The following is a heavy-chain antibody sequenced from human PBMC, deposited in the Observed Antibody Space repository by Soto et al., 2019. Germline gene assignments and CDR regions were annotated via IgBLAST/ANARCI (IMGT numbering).Heavy chain of an antibody. CDR2: INSDGSST. CDR1: GFTFSSYW. D-gene: IGHD6-13*01. V-gene: IGHV3-74*01. CDR3: ARVGIAAAGTPPDNYYYYGMDV. Sequence: EVQLVESGGGLVQPGGSLRLSCAASGFTFSSYWMHWVRQAPGKGLVWVSRINSDGSSTSYADSVKGRFTISRDNAKNTLYLQINSLRAEDTAVYYCARVGIAAAGTPPDNYYYYGMDVWGQGTTVTVSS. J-gene: IGHJ6*02.